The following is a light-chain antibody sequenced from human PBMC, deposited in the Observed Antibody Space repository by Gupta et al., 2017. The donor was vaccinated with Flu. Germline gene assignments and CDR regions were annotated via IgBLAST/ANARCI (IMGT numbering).Light chain of an antibody. CDR2: RDK. Sequence: AMGQTARIPCGGTKSGSYKVNWYQQKPGQAPVLIIYRDKTRPSGIPERFAASKAGNTATRTISGAQAGDEAGYYCQLWVSGTAVFGGGTKLTVL. CDR3: QLWVSGTAV. J-gene: IGLJ2*01. V-gene: IGLV3-9*01. CDR1: KSGSYK.